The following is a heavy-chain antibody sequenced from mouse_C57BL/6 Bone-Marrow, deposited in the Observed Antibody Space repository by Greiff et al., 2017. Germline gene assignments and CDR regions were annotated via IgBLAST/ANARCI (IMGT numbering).Heavy chain of an antibody. CDR3: AREANWDPLFDY. D-gene: IGHD4-1*01. J-gene: IGHJ2*01. CDR1: GYTFTSYW. CDR2: IDPSDSYT. V-gene: IGHV1-69*01. Sequence: VKLQQPGAELVMPGASVKLSCKASGYTFTSYWMHWVKQRPGQGLEWIGEIDPSDSYTNYNQKFKGKSTLTVDKSSSTAYMQLSSLTSEDSAVYYCAREANWDPLFDYWGQGTTLTVSS.